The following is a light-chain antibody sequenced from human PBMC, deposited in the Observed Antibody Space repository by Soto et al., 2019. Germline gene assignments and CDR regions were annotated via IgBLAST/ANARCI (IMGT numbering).Light chain of an antibody. CDR2: FNSDGSH. J-gene: IGLJ3*02. V-gene: IGLV4-69*01. CDR1: SGDSSYA. Sequence: QLVLTQSPSASASLGASVKLTCTQSSGDSSYAIAWHQQQPEKGPRYLMKFNSDGSHSKGDGIPDRFSGSSSGAERYLTISSLQSEDEADYYCQTWGTGIRVFGGGTKLTVL. CDR3: QTWGTGIRV.